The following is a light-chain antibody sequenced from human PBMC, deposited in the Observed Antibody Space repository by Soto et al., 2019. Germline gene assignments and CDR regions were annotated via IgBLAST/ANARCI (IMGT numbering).Light chain of an antibody. J-gene: IGKJ1*01. V-gene: IGKV3-15*01. Sequence: EIVMTQSPATLSVSPGERATLSCRASQSVSSNLAWYQQKPGQAPRLLIYGASTRATGIPTRFSGSGSRTESTLTISRLQSEDFAVYYCQQYNNWPRTFGQGTKVEIK. CDR3: QQYNNWPRT. CDR2: GAS. CDR1: QSVSSN.